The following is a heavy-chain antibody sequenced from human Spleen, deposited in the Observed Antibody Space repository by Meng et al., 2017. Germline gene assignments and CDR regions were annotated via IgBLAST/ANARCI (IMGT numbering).Heavy chain of an antibody. CDR2: IGHSGFT. D-gene: IGHD6-19*01. V-gene: IGHV4-39*01. CDR3: VRSSAWVRTGFDP. J-gene: IGHJ5*02. Sequence: QPQLKESGPGLVRPSEALSLPCSVSGASISTSGYYWGWIRQPPGKGLGWIGSIGHSGFTYYTPSLKSRVTVSIDTSRNQFSLWLTSVTAADTAVYYCVRSSAWVRTGFDPWGQGTLVTVSS. CDR1: GASISTSGYY.